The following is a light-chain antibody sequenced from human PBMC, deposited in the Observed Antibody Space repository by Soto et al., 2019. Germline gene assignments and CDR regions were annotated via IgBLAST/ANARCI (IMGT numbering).Light chain of an antibody. V-gene: IGKV1-39*01. CDR1: QSISTY. CDR3: QHGYSTPLT. Sequence: DIQMTQSPSSLSASVGDRVTITCRASQSISTYLHWYQQKPGKAPNLLIYAASTLQSGVPSRFSGSGSGTDFTLTISSLQPEDFATYFCQHGYSTPLTFGGGTTVHSK. J-gene: IGKJ4*01. CDR2: AAS.